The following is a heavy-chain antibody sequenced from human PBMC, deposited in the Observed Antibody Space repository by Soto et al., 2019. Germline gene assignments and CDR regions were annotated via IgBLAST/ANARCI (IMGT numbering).Heavy chain of an antibody. V-gene: IGHV3-7*01. CDR2: IKQDGSEK. J-gene: IGHJ4*02. D-gene: IGHD6-6*01. CDR3: ARGYKQLANFFDY. CDR1: GFTFSSYW. Sequence: GGSLRLSCAASGFTFSSYWMSWVRQAPGKGLEWVANIKQDGSEKYYVDSVKGRFTNSRDNAKNSLYLQMNSLRAEDTAVYYCARGYKQLANFFDYWGQGTLVTVSS.